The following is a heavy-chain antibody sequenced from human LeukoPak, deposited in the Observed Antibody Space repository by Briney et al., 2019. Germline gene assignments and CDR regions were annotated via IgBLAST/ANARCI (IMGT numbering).Heavy chain of an antibody. Sequence: PGRSLRLSCAASGFTFSSYGMHWVRQAPGKGLEWVAVIWYDGSNKYYADSVKGRFTIPRDNSKNTLYLQMNSLRAEDTAVYYCAKIDASSSWYSDYWGQGTLVTVSS. CDR2: IWYDGSNK. V-gene: IGHV3-33*06. CDR1: GFTFSSYG. D-gene: IGHD6-13*01. CDR3: AKIDASSSWYSDY. J-gene: IGHJ4*02.